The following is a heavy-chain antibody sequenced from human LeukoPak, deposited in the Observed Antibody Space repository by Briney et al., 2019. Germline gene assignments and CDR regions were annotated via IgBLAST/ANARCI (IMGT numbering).Heavy chain of an antibody. Sequence: GGSLRLSCVGSGFTFSSHWMSWVRQAPGKGLEWVSSISSSSSYIYYADSVKGRFTISRDNAKNSLYLQMNSLRAEDTAVYYCARELDDSSGYYFYLGYWGQGTLVTVSS. CDR2: ISSSSSYI. CDR3: ARELDDSSGYYFYLGY. D-gene: IGHD3-22*01. CDR1: GFTFSSHW. V-gene: IGHV3-21*01. J-gene: IGHJ4*02.